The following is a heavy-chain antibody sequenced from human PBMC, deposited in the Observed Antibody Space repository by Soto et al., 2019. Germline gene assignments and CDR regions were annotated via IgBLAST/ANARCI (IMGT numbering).Heavy chain of an antibody. Sequence: QVQLQQSGPGLVKPSQTLSLTCTVSGVTISSGAYYWSWIRQHPGKGLEWIGNIYYTGSTYYSPSLESRVDISLDTSKNQFSLRLSSVTAADTAVYYCARYRFSGSRWSKFDYWGQGTLVTVSS. J-gene: IGHJ4*02. CDR2: IYYTGST. D-gene: IGHD6-13*01. CDR3: ARYRFSGSRWSKFDY. V-gene: IGHV4-31*03. CDR1: GVTISSGAYY.